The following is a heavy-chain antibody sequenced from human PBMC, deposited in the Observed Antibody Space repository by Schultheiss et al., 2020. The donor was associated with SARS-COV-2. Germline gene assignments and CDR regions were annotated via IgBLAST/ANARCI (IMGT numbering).Heavy chain of an antibody. Sequence: GGSLRLSCKGSGYSFTSYWIGWVRQMPGKGLEWMGIIYPGDPDTRYSPSFQGQVTISADKTISTAYLQWSSLKASDTAMYYCARREYPKGGSSSSLAFDIWGQGTMVTVSS. J-gene: IGHJ3*02. CDR3: ARREYPKGGSSSSLAFDI. D-gene: IGHD6-6*01. CDR1: GYSFTSYW. CDR2: IYPGDPDT. V-gene: IGHV5-51*01.